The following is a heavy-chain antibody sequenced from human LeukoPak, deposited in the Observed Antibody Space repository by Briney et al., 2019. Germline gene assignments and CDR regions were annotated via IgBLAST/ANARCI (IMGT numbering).Heavy chain of an antibody. D-gene: IGHD3-22*01. CDR1: GYTLTELS. Sequence: ASVKVSCKISGYTLTELSMHWVRQAPGKGLEWMGGFDPEDGETIYAQKLQGRVTMTTDTSTSTAYMELRSLRSDDTAVYYCARGYDSSGYDDYWGQGTLVTVSS. J-gene: IGHJ4*02. CDR3: ARGYDSSGYDDY. CDR2: FDPEDGET. V-gene: IGHV1-24*01.